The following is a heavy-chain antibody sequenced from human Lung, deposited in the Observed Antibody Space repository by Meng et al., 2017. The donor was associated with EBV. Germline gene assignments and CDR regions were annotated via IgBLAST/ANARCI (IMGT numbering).Heavy chain of an antibody. CDR3: ARRDTDYRWYFDL. CDR1: GGSISTTNW. D-gene: IGHD4-11*01. J-gene: IGHJ2*01. Sequence: VQLQASGPGLGEPSGTLSLTCAVSGGSISTTNWWSWVRQPPGKGLEWIGEIYHSGTTTHNPSLKSRVTISVDKSKNQFSLRLSSVTAADTAVYYCARRDTDYRWYFDLWGRGALVTVSS. CDR2: IYHSGTT. V-gene: IGHV4-4*02.